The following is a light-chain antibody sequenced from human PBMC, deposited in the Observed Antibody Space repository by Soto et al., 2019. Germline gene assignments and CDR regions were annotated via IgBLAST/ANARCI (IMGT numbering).Light chain of an antibody. V-gene: IGKV1-5*01. CDR1: QSISSW. CDR3: QQYNSFLLT. CDR2: DAS. J-gene: IGKJ4*01. Sequence: DIQMTQSPSTLSASVGDRVTITCRASQSISSWLAWYQQKPGKAPKLLIYDASSLESGVPSRFSGSGSGTEFTLTISSLQPDDFATYYCQQYNSFLLTFGGGTNVEIK.